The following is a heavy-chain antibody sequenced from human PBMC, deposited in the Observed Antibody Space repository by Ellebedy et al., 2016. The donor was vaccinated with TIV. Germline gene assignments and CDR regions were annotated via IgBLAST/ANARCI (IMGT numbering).Heavy chain of an antibody. V-gene: IGHV4-59*12. J-gene: IGHJ4*02. D-gene: IGHD1-26*01. CDR2: VSYSGST. CDR3: ARGPGTGGIDY. CDR1: GVSISGDY. Sequence: MPSETLSLTCTVPGVSISGDYWSWIRQPPGKGLEWLGYVSYSGSTNYNPSLKSRVTMSVDTSKDQFSLKLSPVTAADTAVYYCARGPGTGGIDYWGQGTLVTVSS.